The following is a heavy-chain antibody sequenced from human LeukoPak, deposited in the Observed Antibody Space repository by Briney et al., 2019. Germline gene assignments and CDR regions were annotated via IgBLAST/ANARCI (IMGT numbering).Heavy chain of an antibody. Sequence: GGSLRLSCAVSGFTFSSYNMNWVRQAPGKGLEWVSYISLSTTSIYYADSVKGRFTISRDNAKNSLYLQMNSLRAEDTAVYYCAREPTYSSSWHTTCDYWGQGTLVTVSS. D-gene: IGHD6-13*01. CDR3: AREPTYSSSWHTTCDY. J-gene: IGHJ4*02. V-gene: IGHV3-48*04. CDR1: GFTFSSYN. CDR2: ISLSTTSI.